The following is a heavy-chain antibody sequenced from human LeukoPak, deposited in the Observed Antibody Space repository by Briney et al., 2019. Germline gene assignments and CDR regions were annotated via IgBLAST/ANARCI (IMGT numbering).Heavy chain of an antibody. V-gene: IGHV4-30-4*01. Sequence: SETLSFTCTVSGGSISSGDYYWSWIRQPPGKGLEWIGYIYYSGSTYYNPSLKSRVTISVDTSKNQFSLKLSSVTAADTAVYYCARDPLGGSAGMDVWGQGTTVTVSS. CDR2: IYYSGST. CDR1: GGSISSGDYY. CDR3: ARDPLGGSAGMDV. J-gene: IGHJ6*02. D-gene: IGHD3-10*01.